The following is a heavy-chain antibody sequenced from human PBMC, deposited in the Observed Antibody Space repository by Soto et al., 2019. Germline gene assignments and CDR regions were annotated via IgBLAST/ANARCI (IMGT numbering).Heavy chain of an antibody. CDR1: GFTFTSSA. J-gene: IGHJ6*03. CDR2: IVVGSGNT. D-gene: IGHD4-17*01. V-gene: IGHV1-58*02. Sequence: ASVKVSCKASGFTFTSSAMQWVRQARGQRLEWIGWIVVGSGNTNYAQKFQERVTITRDMSTSTAYMELSSLRSEDTAVYYCAAALYGYYYYMDVWGKGTTVTVSS. CDR3: AAALYGYYYYMDV.